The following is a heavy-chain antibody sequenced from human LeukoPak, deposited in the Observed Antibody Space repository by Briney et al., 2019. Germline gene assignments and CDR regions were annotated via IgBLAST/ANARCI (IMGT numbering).Heavy chain of an antibody. CDR3: ARRSYYDILTGTYNWFDP. D-gene: IGHD3-9*01. CDR2: INHTGST. V-gene: IGHV4-34*01. Sequence: SETLSLTCTVYGGSFSDYYWSWIRQPPGKGLEWIGEINHTGSTNYNPSLKSRVTISVDTSKSQFSLNLSSVTAADTSVYYCARRSYYDILTGTYNWFDPWGQGTLVTVSS. CDR1: GGSFSDYY. J-gene: IGHJ5*02.